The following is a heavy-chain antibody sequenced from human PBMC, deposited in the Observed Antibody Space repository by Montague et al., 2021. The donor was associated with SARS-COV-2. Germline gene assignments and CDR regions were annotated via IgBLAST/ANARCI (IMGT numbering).Heavy chain of an antibody. V-gene: IGHV4-59*08. CDR2: INYSGST. D-gene: IGHD2-8*02. Sequence: SETLSLTCTGEARALSRDYRGWIRRPPGKRPDSNGYINYSGSTNYNPSPKSRVTISVDTSKNQFSLKLSSVTAADTAVYYCARHHPVGGVRPWGQGTLVTVSS. J-gene: IGHJ5*02. CDR3: ARHHPVGGVRP. CDR1: ARALSRDY.